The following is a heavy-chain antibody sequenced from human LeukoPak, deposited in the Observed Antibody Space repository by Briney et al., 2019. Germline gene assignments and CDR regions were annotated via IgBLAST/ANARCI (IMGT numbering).Heavy chain of an antibody. CDR3: ARLGGDYDFWSGYYYFDY. Sequence: SETLSLTCTVSGGSISSYYWSWIRQPPGKGLEWLGYIYYSGSTNYNPSLKSRVTISVDTSKNQFSLKLSSVTAADTAVYYCARLGGDYDFWSGYYYFDYWGQGTLVTVSS. V-gene: IGHV4-59*08. J-gene: IGHJ4*02. CDR2: IYYSGST. D-gene: IGHD3-3*01. CDR1: GGSISSYY.